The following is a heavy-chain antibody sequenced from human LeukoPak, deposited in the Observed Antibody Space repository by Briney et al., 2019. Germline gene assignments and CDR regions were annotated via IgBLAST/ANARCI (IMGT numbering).Heavy chain of an antibody. J-gene: IGHJ5*02. CDR1: GGTFSSYA. CDR2: IIPIFGTA. Sequence: SVKVSCKASGGTFSSYAISWVRQAPGQGLEWMGGIIPIFGTANYAQKFQGRVTITADESTSTAYMELSSLRSEDTAVYYCARAAYYDFWSGYRYNWFDPWGQGTLVTVSS. D-gene: IGHD3-3*01. CDR3: ARAAYYDFWSGYRYNWFDP. V-gene: IGHV1-69*13.